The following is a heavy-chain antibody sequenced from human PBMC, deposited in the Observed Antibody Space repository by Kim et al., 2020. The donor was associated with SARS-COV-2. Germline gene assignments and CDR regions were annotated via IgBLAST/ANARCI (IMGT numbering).Heavy chain of an antibody. V-gene: IGHV3-30*02. CDR3: ARDFFDPTILDGSSRRLRATNSNFVAHAMDV. CDR1: GVPLKDST. Sequence: GGSLRLSCLVSGVPLKDSTMHWVRQTPGKGLEWVASLGYASSYQAYADSVKGRFTVSSDAPRNTLFLQMNSLRSEDTAVYFCARDFFDPTILDGSSRRLRATNSNFVAHAMDVWGQGSAVTVSS. D-gene: IGHD3-9*01. CDR2: LGYASSYQ. J-gene: IGHJ6*02.